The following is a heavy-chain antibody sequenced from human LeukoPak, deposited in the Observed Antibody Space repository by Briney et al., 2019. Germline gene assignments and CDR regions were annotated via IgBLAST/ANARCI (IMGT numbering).Heavy chain of an antibody. V-gene: IGHV3-23*01. CDR1: GFTFSSYA. CDR2: ISGSGGST. D-gene: IGHD3-22*01. J-gene: IGHJ4*02. Sequence: GGSLRLSCAASGFTFSSYAMSWVRQAPGKGLEWVSAISGSGGSTYYADSVKGRFTISRDNSKNTLYLQMNSLRAEDTAVYYCAKEGGMIVVVIPPPFDYWGQGTLVTVPS. CDR3: AKEGGMIVVVIPPPFDY.